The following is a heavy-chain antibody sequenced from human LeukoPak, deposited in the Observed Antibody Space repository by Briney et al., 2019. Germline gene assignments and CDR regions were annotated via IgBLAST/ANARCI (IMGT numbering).Heavy chain of an antibody. CDR2: ISYDGSNE. CDR1: GFTFSSYA. D-gene: IGHD3-22*01. J-gene: IGHJ4*02. V-gene: IGHV3-30*04. Sequence: PGRSLRLSCAASGFTFSSYAMHWVRRALGKGLEWVAVISYDGSNEYYADSVEGRFTISRDNSRNTLYLQMNNSLRAEDTAVYYCARDYYYDSGGYYSFDYWGQGTLVTVSS. CDR3: ARDYYYDSGGYYSFDY.